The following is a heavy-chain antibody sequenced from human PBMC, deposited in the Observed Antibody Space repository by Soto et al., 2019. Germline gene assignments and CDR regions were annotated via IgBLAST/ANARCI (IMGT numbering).Heavy chain of an antibody. V-gene: IGHV2-26*01. J-gene: IGHJ6*03. CDR1: GFSLSNGKVG. Sequence: SGPTLVNPTETLTLTFTVSGFSLSNGKVGVSWIRQPPGKALEWLAHIFSNDEKSYRTSLKSRLTISEDTSKSQVVLTMTNVDPVDTATYYCARILFGRSVAGGYFYMDVWGKGTTVTVSS. D-gene: IGHD6-19*01. CDR3: ARILFGRSVAGGYFYMDV. CDR2: IFSNDEK.